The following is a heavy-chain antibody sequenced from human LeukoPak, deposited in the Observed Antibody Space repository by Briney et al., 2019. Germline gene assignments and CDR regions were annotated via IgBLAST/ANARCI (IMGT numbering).Heavy chain of an antibody. CDR1: GFTFSSYS. V-gene: IGHV3-21*01. CDR2: ISSSSSYI. Sequence: GGSLRLSCAASGFTFSSYSMNWVRQAPGKGLEWVSSISSSSSYIYYADSVKGRFTISRDNAKNSLYLQMNSLRAEDTAVYYCARDRSGAVAGTHGPGGAFDIWGQGTMVTVSS. CDR3: ARDRSGAVAGTHGPGGAFDI. D-gene: IGHD6-19*01. J-gene: IGHJ3*02.